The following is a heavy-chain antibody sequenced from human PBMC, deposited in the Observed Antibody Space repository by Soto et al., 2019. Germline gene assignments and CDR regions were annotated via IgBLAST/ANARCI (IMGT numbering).Heavy chain of an antibody. CDR3: ARVSGIYYYGMDV. D-gene: IGHD3-10*01. V-gene: IGHV4-59*12. CDR2: IYYSGST. Sequence: SETLSLTCTVSGGSISSYYWSWIRQPPGKGLEWIGNIYYSGSTNYNPSLKSRVAISLDTSKNQFSLSLNSVTAADTAVYYCARVSGIYYYGMDVWGQGTTVTVS. J-gene: IGHJ6*02. CDR1: GGSISSYY.